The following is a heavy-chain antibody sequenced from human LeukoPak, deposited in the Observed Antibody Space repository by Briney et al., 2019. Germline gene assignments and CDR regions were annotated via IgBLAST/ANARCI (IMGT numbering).Heavy chain of an antibody. Sequence: SVKVSCKASGFSFSSSSMQWARQARGQRLEWIGCLSVGSGNTNYAQKFQGRVIITRDMSTSTAYMELSSLRSEDTALYYCAAVFGSGYYYYFDYWGQGPLVTVSS. CDR1: GFSFSSSS. CDR2: LSVGSGNT. CDR3: AAVFGSGYYYYFDY. J-gene: IGHJ4*02. V-gene: IGHV1-58*02. D-gene: IGHD3-22*01.